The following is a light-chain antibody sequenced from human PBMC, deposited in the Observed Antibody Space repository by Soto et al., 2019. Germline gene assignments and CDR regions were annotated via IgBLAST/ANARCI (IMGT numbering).Light chain of an antibody. J-gene: IGKJ5*01. CDR1: QSVSSN. Sequence: EIVMTQSPATLSVSPGERATLSCRASQSVSSNLAWYQQKPGQAPRLLIYGFSTRATGVPDRFTGSGSGTDFTLTISRLEPEDFAVFYCQVYGPSPPITFGQGTRLEIK. V-gene: IGKV3-20*01. CDR2: GFS. CDR3: QVYGPSPPIT.